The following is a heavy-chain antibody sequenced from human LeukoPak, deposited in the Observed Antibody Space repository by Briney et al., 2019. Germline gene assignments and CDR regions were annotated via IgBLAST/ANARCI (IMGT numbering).Heavy chain of an antibody. Sequence: PGRSLRLSCAASGFIFSNYAMHWVRQAPGKGLEYVSAISSSGDNTYYANSVKGRFTISRDNSKNTLFLQMGSLRAEDMAVYYCAREERGLAIDYWGQGTLVTVSS. V-gene: IGHV3-64*01. CDR3: AREERGLAIDY. D-gene: IGHD5-12*01. J-gene: IGHJ4*02. CDR1: GFIFSNYA. CDR2: ISSSGDNT.